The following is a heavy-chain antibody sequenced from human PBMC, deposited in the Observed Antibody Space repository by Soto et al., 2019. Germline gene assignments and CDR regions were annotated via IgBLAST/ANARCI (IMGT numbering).Heavy chain of an antibody. CDR1: GFTFNSYA. Sequence: EVQLLESGGGLVQPGGSLRLSCAASGFTFNSYAMSWVRQAPGKGLEWVSTISGSGGSTYYADSVKGRFTISRDNSKNTLDLQMTSLRAEDTAVYYCAKGGGDYSSGWYGAFDIWGQGTMVTVSS. CDR3: AKGGGDYSSGWYGAFDI. V-gene: IGHV3-23*01. D-gene: IGHD6-19*01. CDR2: ISGSGGST. J-gene: IGHJ3*02.